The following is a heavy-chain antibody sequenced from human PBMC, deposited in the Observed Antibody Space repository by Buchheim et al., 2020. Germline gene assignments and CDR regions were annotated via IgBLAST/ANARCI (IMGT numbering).Heavy chain of an antibody. V-gene: IGHV3-23*01. J-gene: IGHJ4*02. D-gene: IGHD3-3*01. Sequence: EVQLLESGGGLVQPGGSLRLSCAASGFTFSTNAMSWVRQAPGKGLEWVSAISGRDAGTYYTDSVQGRFTLPRDNSQKTLSLQMNSLRAEDTAVYYCAKESSGGWYFDYWGQGIL. CDR1: GFTFSTNA. CDR2: ISGRDAGT. CDR3: AKESSGGWYFDY.